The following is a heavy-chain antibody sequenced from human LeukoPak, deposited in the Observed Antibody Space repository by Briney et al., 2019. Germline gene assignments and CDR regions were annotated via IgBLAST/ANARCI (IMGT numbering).Heavy chain of an antibody. CDR1: GFTFSSYG. D-gene: IGHD3-22*01. CDR3: AKDNGGDYYDSSGYYPFDY. Sequence: GGPLRLSCAASGFTFSSYGMHWVRQAPGKGLEWVAFIRYDGSNKYYADSVKGRFTISRDNSKNTLYLQMNSLRAEDTAVYYCAKDNGGDYYDSSGYYPFDYWGQGTLVTVSS. V-gene: IGHV3-30*02. J-gene: IGHJ4*02. CDR2: IRYDGSNK.